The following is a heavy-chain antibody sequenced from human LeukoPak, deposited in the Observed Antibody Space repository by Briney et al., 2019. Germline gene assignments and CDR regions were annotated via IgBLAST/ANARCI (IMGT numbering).Heavy chain of an antibody. CDR1: GYTFTSYG. Sequence: RGASVKVSCKASGYTFTSYGISWVRQAPGQGLEWMGWISAYNGNTNYAQKPQGRVTMTTDTSTSTAYMELRSLRSDDTAVYYCARDDCSGGSCYSDYWGQGTLVTVSS. J-gene: IGHJ4*02. D-gene: IGHD2-15*01. CDR2: ISAYNGNT. V-gene: IGHV1-18*01. CDR3: ARDDCSGGSCYSDY.